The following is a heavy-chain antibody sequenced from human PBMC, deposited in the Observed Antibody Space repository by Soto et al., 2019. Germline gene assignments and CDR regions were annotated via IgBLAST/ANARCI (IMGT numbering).Heavy chain of an antibody. CDR3: ARDSNDYGDYVGDY. V-gene: IGHV3-23*01. D-gene: IGHD4-17*01. J-gene: IGHJ4*02. CDR2: ISASGDNT. CDR1: GVGFSNYG. Sequence: PGGSLRLSCATSGVGFSNYGMSWVRQAPGKGLEWVSGISASGDNTYYADSVKGRFTISRDNSKNTLYLQMNSLRAEDTAVYYCARDSNDYGDYVGDYWGQGTLVTVSS.